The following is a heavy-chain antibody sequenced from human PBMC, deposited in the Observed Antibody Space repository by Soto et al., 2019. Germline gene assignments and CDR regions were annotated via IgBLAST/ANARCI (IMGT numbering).Heavy chain of an antibody. D-gene: IGHD2-2*01. CDR2: ISSSSSYI. J-gene: IGHJ6*02. CDR3: ARVRDIVVVPAAGEGMDV. V-gene: IGHV3-21*01. CDR1: GFAFSSYS. Sequence: PGGSLRLSCAASGFAFSSYSMNWVRQAPGKGLEWVSSISSSSSYIYYADSVKGRFTISRDNAKNSLYLQMNSLRAEDTAVYYCARVRDIVVVPAAGEGMDVWGQGTTVTVSS.